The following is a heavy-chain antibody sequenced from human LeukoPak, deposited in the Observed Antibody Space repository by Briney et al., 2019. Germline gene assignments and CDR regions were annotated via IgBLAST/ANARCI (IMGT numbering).Heavy chain of an antibody. CDR3: AKRYCSSTRCYGYMDV. D-gene: IGHD2-2*01. J-gene: IGHJ6*03. CDR1: GFTFSSYD. Sequence: GGSLRLSCAASGFTFSSYDMHWVRQATGKGLEWVSAIGTAGDTYYPGSVKGRFTISRDNSKNTLYLQMNSLRAEDTAVYYCAKRYCSSTRCYGYMDVWGKGTTVTVSS. V-gene: IGHV3-13*01. CDR2: IGTAGDT.